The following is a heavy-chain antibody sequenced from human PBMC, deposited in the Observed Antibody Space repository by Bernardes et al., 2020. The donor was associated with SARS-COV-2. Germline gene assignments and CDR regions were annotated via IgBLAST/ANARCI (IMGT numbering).Heavy chain of an antibody. CDR2: INQDGRKT. CDR1: GFTFSNYW. J-gene: IGHJ4*02. D-gene: IGHD2-15*01. Sequence: GGSLRLSCAASGFTFSNYWMSWVRQAPGKGLEWVANINQDGRKTYYVDSVKGRFTTSRDNAKKLLYLQMNSLRAEDTAVYYCAGDNAGDNGGKKAYWGQGILVTVSS. V-gene: IGHV3-7*01. CDR3: AGDNAGDNGGKKAY.